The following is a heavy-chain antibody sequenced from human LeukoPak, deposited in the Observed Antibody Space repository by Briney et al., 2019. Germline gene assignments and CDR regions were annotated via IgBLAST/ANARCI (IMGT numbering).Heavy chain of an antibody. Sequence: SVKVSCKASGGTFSSYAISWVRQAPGQGLEWMGGIIPIFGTANYAQKFQGRVTITADESTSTAYMERSSLRSEDTAVYYCARLGPFYDSSSYGDYNWFDPWGQGTLVTVSS. CDR3: ARLGPFYDSSSYGDYNWFDP. CDR1: GGTFSSYA. D-gene: IGHD3-22*01. CDR2: IIPIFGTA. V-gene: IGHV1-69*13. J-gene: IGHJ5*02.